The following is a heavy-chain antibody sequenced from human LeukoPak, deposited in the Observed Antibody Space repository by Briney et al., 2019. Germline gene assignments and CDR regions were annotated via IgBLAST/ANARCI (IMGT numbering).Heavy chain of an antibody. CDR3: ARDVATIGFDY. J-gene: IGHJ4*02. CDR2: IKQDGSEK. CDR1: GFTFSSYS. D-gene: IGHD5-12*01. V-gene: IGHV3-7*01. Sequence: GGSLRLSCAASGFTFSSYSMNWVRQAPGKGLEWVANIKQDGSEKYYVDSVKGRFTISRDNAKNSLYLQMNSLRAEDTAVYYCARDVATIGFDYWGQGTLVTVSS.